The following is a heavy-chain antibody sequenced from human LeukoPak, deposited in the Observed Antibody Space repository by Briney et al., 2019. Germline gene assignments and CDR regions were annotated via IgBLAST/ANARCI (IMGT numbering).Heavy chain of an antibody. V-gene: IGHV3-21*01. CDR1: GFTFSSYN. CDR2: IDSSSRYI. Sequence: AGSLRLSCAASGFTFSSYNMDWVRQAPGKGLEWVSFIDSSSRYIYQADSVKGRFTISRDNAKSSVFLQMNSLRAEDTAVYYCARVGGHCTSTSCPPPDYWGQGTLVTVSS. J-gene: IGHJ4*02. D-gene: IGHD2-2*01. CDR3: ARVGGHCTSTSCPPPDY.